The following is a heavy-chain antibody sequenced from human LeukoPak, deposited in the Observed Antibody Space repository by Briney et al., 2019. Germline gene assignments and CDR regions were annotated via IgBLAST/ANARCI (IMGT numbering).Heavy chain of an antibody. Sequence: SETLSLTCTVSGGSISSYYWSWIRQPPGKGREGMGYIYYSGSTNYNPSLKSGVTRSVDTAKNQFSLKLSSVTAADTAVYFCARVLNDCSGGSCYVGLSDYYYYGMDVWGKGTTVTVSS. V-gene: IGHV4-59*01. CDR3: ARVLNDCSGGSCYVGLSDYYYYGMDV. CDR1: GGSISSYY. J-gene: IGHJ6*04. D-gene: IGHD2-15*01. CDR2: IYYSGST.